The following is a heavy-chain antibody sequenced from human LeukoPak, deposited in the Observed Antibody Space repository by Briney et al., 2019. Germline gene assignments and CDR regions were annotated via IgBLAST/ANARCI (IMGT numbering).Heavy chain of an antibody. J-gene: IGHJ4*02. CDR1: GFPVSSNY. CDR2: IHSDGTT. Sequence: PGGSLRLSCAASGFPVSSNYMTWVRQAPQKGLEWVSTIHSDGTTYYVDSVKGRFTISRDNAKNSLYLQMNSLRAEDTALYHCARDRSYGSFDFWGQGTLVTVSS. D-gene: IGHD5-18*01. CDR3: ARDRSYGSFDF. V-gene: IGHV3-53*05.